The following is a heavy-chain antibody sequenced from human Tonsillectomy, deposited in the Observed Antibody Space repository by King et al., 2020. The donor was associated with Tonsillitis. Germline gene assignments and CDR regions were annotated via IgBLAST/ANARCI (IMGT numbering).Heavy chain of an antibody. CDR2: IKQDGSEK. CDR3: ARDHASGLPPKLQWLVRNYYYYYGMDV. D-gene: IGHD6-19*01. V-gene: IGHV3-7*01. Sequence: VQLVESGGGLVQPGGSLRLSCAASGFTFSSYWMSWVRQAPGKGLEWVANIKQDGSEKYYVDSVKGRFTISRDNAKNSLYLQMNSLRAEDTAVYYCARDHASGLPPKLQWLVRNYYYYYGMDVWGQGTTVTVSS. J-gene: IGHJ6*02. CDR1: GFTFSSYW.